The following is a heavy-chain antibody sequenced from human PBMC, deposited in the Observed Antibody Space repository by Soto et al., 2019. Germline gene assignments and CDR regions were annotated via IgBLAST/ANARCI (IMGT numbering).Heavy chain of an antibody. D-gene: IGHD1-26*01. J-gene: IGHJ6*03. Sequence: QVQLVASGGGVVQPGRSLRPSCAASGFTFSSYGMHWVRQAPGKGLEWVAVIWYEGSNKYYADSVKGRFTISRDNSKKPPYLQMNSLRAEDTAVDYCARAGVGGVDTVPDYYYYYCMDVWGKGTTVTVSS. CDR2: IWYEGSNK. V-gene: IGHV3-33*01. CDR3: ARAGVGGVDTVPDYYYYYCMDV. CDR1: GFTFSSYG.